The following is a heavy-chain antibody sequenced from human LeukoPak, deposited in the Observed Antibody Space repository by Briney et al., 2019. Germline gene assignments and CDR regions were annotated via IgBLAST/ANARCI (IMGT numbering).Heavy chain of an antibody. J-gene: IGHJ5*02. CDR1: GYTFTGYY. Sequence: ASVKVSCKAFGYTFTGYYMHWVRQAPGQGLEWMGWISAYNGNTNYAEKLQGRVTMTTDTSTSTAYMELRSLTSDDTAVYYCARWTSGWWNWFGPWGQGTLVTVSS. CDR3: ARWTSGWWNWFGP. CDR2: ISAYNGNT. V-gene: IGHV1-18*04. D-gene: IGHD6-19*01.